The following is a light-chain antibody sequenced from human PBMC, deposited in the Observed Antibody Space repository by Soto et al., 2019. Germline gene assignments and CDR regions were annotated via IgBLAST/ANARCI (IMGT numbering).Light chain of an antibody. J-gene: IGLJ3*02. CDR2: EVS. CDR3: SSCAGSNNLV. CDR1: SSDVGGYNY. V-gene: IGLV2-8*01. Sequence: QAVVTQPPSASGSPGQSVTISCTGTSSDVGGYNYVSWYQQVPGKAPKLMIYEVSKRPSGVPDRFSGSKSGNTASLTVSGLRAEDEADYYCSSCAGSNNLVFGGGTQLTVL.